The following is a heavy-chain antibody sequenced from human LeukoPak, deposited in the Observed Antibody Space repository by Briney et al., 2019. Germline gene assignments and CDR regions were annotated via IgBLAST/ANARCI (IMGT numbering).Heavy chain of an antibody. Sequence: EASVKVSCKASGGTLSSYAISWVRQAPGQGLEWMGGIIPIFGTANYAQKFQGRVTITTDESTSTAYMELSSLRSEDTAVYYCVSRGYSGYDRYYYYYYMDVWGKGTTVTVSS. CDR2: IIPIFGTA. CDR1: GGTLSSYA. J-gene: IGHJ6*03. D-gene: IGHD5-12*01. V-gene: IGHV1-69*05. CDR3: VSRGYSGYDRYYYYYYMDV.